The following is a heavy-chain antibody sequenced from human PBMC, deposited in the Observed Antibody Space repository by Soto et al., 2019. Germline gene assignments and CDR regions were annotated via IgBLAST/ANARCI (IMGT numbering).Heavy chain of an antibody. Sequence: QITLKESGPTLVKPTQTLTLTCTFSGFSLSTSGVGVGWIRQPPGKALEWLALIYWDDDKRYSPSLKSRLTINKDTSKNQVVITMTTMDHVDTATYYCAHSNDYVDYYGVVWFDPWGQGILVTVSS. CDR1: GFSLSTSGVG. D-gene: IGHD4-17*01. CDR3: AHSNDYVDYYGVVWFDP. J-gene: IGHJ5*02. V-gene: IGHV2-5*02. CDR2: IYWDDDK.